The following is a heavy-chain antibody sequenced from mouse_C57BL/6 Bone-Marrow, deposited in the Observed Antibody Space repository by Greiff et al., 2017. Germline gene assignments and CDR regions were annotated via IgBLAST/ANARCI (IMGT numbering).Heavy chain of an antibody. Sequence: QVQLQQPGAELVMPGASVKLSCKASGYTFTSYWMHWVKQRPGQGLEWIGEIDPSDSYTNYNQKFKGKSTLTVDKSSSTAYMQLSSLTSEDSAVDDCARGDRYFDVWGTGTTVTVSS. CDR1: GYTFTSYW. CDR2: IDPSDSYT. CDR3: ARGDRYFDV. V-gene: IGHV1-69*01. J-gene: IGHJ1*03.